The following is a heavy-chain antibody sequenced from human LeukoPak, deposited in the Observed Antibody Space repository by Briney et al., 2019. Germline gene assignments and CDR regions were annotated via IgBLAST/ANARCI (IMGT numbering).Heavy chain of an antibody. CDR1: GGSFSGYY. CDR2: INHSGST. D-gene: IGHD2-8*02. V-gene: IGHV4-34*01. CDR3: ARARRATGYFDY. J-gene: IGHJ4*02. Sequence: SETLSLTCAVYGGSFSGYYWSWIRQPPGKGLEWIGEINHSGSTNYNPSLKSRVTISVDTSKNQLSLKLSSVTAADTAVYYCARARRATGYFDYWGQGTLVTVSS.